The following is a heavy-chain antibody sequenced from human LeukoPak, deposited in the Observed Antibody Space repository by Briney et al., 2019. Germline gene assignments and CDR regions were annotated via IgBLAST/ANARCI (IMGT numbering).Heavy chain of an antibody. CDR2: IYPRDGST. CDR1: GYTFTSNY. J-gene: IGHJ4*02. Sequence: ASVKVSCKASGYTFTSNYIHWVRQAPGQGLEWMGMIYPRDGSTSYAQKFQGRVTVTRDTSTSTVHMELSGLRSEDTAVYYCAREGYYGSGSLPSLYFDYWGQGTLVTVSS. D-gene: IGHD3-10*01. CDR3: AREGYYGSGSLPSLYFDY. V-gene: IGHV1-46*01.